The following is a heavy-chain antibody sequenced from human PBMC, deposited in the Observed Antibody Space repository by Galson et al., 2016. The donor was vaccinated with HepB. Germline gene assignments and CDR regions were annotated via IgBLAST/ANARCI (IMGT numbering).Heavy chain of an antibody. CDR3: ARGSPYWTGYYFFDV. V-gene: IGHV3-13*01. Sequence: SLRLSCAASGFTFSNYDMHWVRQVTGRGLEWISAVGTTGDTHYPDSVKGRFTISRENAKNSFYLQMDSLRAGDTAVYYCARGSPYWTGYYFFDVWGQGTTVTVSS. CDR1: GFTFSNYD. D-gene: IGHD3/OR15-3a*01. CDR2: VGTTGDT. J-gene: IGHJ6*02.